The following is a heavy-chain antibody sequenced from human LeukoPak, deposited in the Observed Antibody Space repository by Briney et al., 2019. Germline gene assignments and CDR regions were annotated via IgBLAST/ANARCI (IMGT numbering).Heavy chain of an antibody. V-gene: IGHV4-39*01. Sequence: SETLSLTCTVSGGSISNSSYYWGWVRQPPGKGLEWIGSIYFSGSTYYNPSLKSRVTLSVDTSKNQFSLKLSSVTAADTAVYYCASRSTMTVPISLWGQGTLVTVSS. D-gene: IGHD3-22*01. CDR3: ASRSTMTVPISL. CDR2: IYFSGST. J-gene: IGHJ4*02. CDR1: GGSISNSSYY.